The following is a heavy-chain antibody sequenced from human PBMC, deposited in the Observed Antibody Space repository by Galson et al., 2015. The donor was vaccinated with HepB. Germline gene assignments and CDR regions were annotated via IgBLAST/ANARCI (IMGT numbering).Heavy chain of an antibody. J-gene: IGHJ5*02. CDR1: GGTFSSYT. CDR2: IIPVHHIA. Sequence: SVKVSCKASGGTFSSYTISWVRQAPGQGLEWMGRIIPVHHIAHYAQKFQGRGPITADKSTSTAYMELSSLVSEDTAVYYCAKSPYSSTLFDPWGQGTLVTVSS. D-gene: IGHD6-13*01. CDR3: AKSPYSSTLFDP. V-gene: IGHV1-69*02.